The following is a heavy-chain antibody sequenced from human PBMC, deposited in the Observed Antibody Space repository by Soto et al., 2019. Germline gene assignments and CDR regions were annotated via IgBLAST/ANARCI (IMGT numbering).Heavy chain of an antibody. Sequence: PGGSLRLSCAASGFTVRSNYMSWVRQAPGKGLEWVSVIYSGGSTYYADSVKGRFTISRDNSKNTLYLQMNSLRAEDTAVHYCARVLYLEVRGGPLDYWGQGTLVTVSS. CDR1: GFTVRSNY. D-gene: IGHD3-10*01. CDR2: IYSGGST. CDR3: ARVLYLEVRGGPLDY. V-gene: IGHV3-66*01. J-gene: IGHJ4*02.